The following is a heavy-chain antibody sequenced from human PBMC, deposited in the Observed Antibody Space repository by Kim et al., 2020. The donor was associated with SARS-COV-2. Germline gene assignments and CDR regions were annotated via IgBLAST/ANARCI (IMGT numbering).Heavy chain of an antibody. J-gene: IGHJ4*02. CDR1: GFTFSSYA. CDR3: AKDRYPTYGSGSLGALGY. Sequence: GGSLRLSCAASGFTFSSYAMSWVRQAPGKGLEWVSAISGSGGSTYYADSVKGRFTISRDNSKNTLYLQMNSLRAEDTAVYYCAKDRYPTYGSGSLGALGYWGQGTLVTVSS. CDR2: ISGSGGST. V-gene: IGHV3-23*01. D-gene: IGHD6-19*01.